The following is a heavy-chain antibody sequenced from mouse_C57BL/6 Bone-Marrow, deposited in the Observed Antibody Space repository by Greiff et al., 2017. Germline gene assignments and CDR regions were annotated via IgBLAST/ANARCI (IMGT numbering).Heavy chain of an antibody. CDR2: ISSGSSTI. J-gene: IGHJ1*03. CDR1: GFTFSDYG. V-gene: IGHV5-17*01. D-gene: IGHD2-2*01. CDR3: ARRSLWLRYFDV. Sequence: EVKLVESGGGLVKPGGSLKLSCAASGFTFSDYGMHWVRQAPEKGLEWVAYISSGSSTIYYADTVKGRFTISRDNAKNTLFLQMTSFRSEDTAMYYCARRSLWLRYFDVWGTGTTVTVSS.